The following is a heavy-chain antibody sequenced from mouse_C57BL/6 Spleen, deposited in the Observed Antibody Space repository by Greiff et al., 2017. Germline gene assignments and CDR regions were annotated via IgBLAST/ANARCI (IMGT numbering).Heavy chain of an antibody. J-gene: IGHJ2*01. CDR1: GYTFTSYW. CDR3: AREGDYGSSYGY. Sequence: QVQLQQPGAELVKPGASVKMSCKASGYTFTSYWITWVKQRPGQGLEWIGDIYPGSGSTNYNEKFKSKATLTVDTSSSTAYMQRSSLTSEDSAVYYCAREGDYGSSYGYWGQGTTRTVSS. CDR2: IYPGSGST. V-gene: IGHV1-55*01. D-gene: IGHD1-1*01.